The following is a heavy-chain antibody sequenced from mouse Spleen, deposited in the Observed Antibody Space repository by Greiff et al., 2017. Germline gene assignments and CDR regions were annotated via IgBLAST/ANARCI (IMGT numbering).Heavy chain of an antibody. V-gene: IGHV1-64*01. CDR3: AAFYYGSSYEIAY. CDR2: IHPNSGST. CDR1: GYTFTSYW. Sequence: VQLQQPGAELVKPGASVKLSCKASGYTFTSYWMHWVKQRPGQGLEWIGMIHPNSGSTNYNEKFKSKATLTVDKSSSTAYMQLSSLTSEDSAVYYCAAFYYGSSYEIAYWGQGTLVTVSA. D-gene: IGHD1-1*01. J-gene: IGHJ3*01.